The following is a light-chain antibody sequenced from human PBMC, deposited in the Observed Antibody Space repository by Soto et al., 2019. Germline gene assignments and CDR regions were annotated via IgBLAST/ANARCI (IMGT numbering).Light chain of an antibody. CDR2: AAS. Sequence: DIQITQSTSSLSASVVDRVTITCRASQSISSYLNWYQQKKGKAPKLLIYAASSLQTGVPSRFSGSRYGTDFDLTISSLQSDDFATYYCQQTDSFPRTFGQGTKVDIK. J-gene: IGKJ1*01. V-gene: IGKV1-39*01. CDR3: QQTDSFPRT. CDR1: QSISSY.